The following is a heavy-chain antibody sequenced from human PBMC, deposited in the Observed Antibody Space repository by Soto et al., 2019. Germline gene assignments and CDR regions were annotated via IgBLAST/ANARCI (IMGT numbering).Heavy chain of an antibody. J-gene: IGHJ6*02. CDR2: IWYDGSNK. Sequence: QVQLVESGGGVVQPGRSLRLSCAASGFTFSSYGMHWVRQAPGKGLEWVAVIWYDGSNKYYADSVKGRFTISRDNSKNTLYLHMNSLRAEDTAVDYCARDDPHYYGMDVWGQGTTVTVSS. V-gene: IGHV3-33*01. CDR3: ARDDPHYYGMDV. CDR1: GFTFSSYG.